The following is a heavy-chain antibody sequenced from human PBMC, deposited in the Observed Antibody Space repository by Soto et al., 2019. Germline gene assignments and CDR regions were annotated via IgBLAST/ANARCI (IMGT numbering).Heavy chain of an antibody. J-gene: IGHJ4*02. CDR2: ISGSGGST. D-gene: IGHD3-10*01. CDR1: GFTFSSYA. CDR3: AKRGKRGGSYYYGSGSHPSWDY. V-gene: IGHV3-23*01. Sequence: EVQLLESGGGLVQPGGSLRLSCAASGFTFSSYAMSWVRQAPGKGLEWVSAISGSGGSTYYADSVKGRFTISRDNSKNTLYLQMNSLRAEDTAVYYCAKRGKRGGSYYYGSGSHPSWDYWGQGTLVTVSS.